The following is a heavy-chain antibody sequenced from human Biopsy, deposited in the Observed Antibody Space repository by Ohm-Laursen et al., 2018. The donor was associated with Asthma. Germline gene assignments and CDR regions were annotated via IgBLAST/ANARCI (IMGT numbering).Heavy chain of an antibody. Sequence: SLRLSCAASGFTFSSYGMHWVRPAPRKGLEWVAGGGSYYDGGLKYYADSVNGRFTVSRDDSKNTLYLQMDSLRPDDTAVYYCARDVMEWYLPAFDFWGQGTLVTVSS. CDR2: GGSYYDGGLK. V-gene: IGHV3-30*19. J-gene: IGHJ4*02. CDR3: ARDVMEWYLPAFDF. CDR1: GFTFSSYG. D-gene: IGHD3-3*01.